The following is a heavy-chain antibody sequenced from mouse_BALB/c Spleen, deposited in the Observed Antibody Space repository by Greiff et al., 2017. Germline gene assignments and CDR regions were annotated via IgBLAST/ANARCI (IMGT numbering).Heavy chain of an antibody. CDR2: IYPGNSDT. J-gene: IGHJ3*01. CDR3: TRGNDGYYFAY. V-gene: IGHV1-5*01. D-gene: IGHD2-3*01. CDR1: GYTFTSYW. Sequence: EVQGVESGTVLARPGASVKMSCKASGYTFTSYWMHWVKQRPGPGLEWIGAIYPGNSDTSYNQKFKGKAKLTAVTSTSTAYMELSSLTNEDSAVYYCTRGNDGYYFAYWGQGTLVTVSA.